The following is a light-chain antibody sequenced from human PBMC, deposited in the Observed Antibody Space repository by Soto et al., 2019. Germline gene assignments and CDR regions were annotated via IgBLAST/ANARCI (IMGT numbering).Light chain of an antibody. CDR3: QQYYTNSQAS. CDR1: QSISSY. Sequence: DIQMTQSPSSLSASVGDRVTITCRASQSISSYLNWYQQKPGKAPKLLIYAASSLQSGVPSRFSGSGSGTEFSLTISNLEPDDFATYHCQQYYTNSQASFGQGTKVDIK. J-gene: IGKJ1*01. CDR2: AAS. V-gene: IGKV1-39*01.